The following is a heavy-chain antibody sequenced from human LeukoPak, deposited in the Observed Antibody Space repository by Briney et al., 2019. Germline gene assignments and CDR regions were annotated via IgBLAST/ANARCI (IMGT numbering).Heavy chain of an antibody. CDR3: ARDPIFGVVIRGLAGYYYGMDV. CDR2: ISAYNGNT. CDR1: GYTFTSYG. D-gene: IGHD3-3*01. J-gene: IGHJ6*02. V-gene: IGHV1-18*01. Sequence: ASVKVSCKASGYTFTSYGISWVRQAPGQGLEWMGWISAYNGNTNYAQKLQGRVTMTTDTSTSTAYMELRSLRSDDTAVCYCARDPIFGVVIRGLAGYYYGMDVWGQGTTVTVSS.